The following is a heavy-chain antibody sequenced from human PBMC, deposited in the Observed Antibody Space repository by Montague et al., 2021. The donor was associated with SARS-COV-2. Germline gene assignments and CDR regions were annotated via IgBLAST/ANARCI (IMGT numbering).Heavy chain of an antibody. D-gene: IGHD6-19*01. CDR1: GGSISSINW. V-gene: IGHV4-4*02. CDR3: ARTGYSSGWHSFDY. CDR2: IYHSGST. Sequence: SETLSLTCVVSGGSISSINWWSWVRQPPGKGLEWIGEIYHSGSTNYNPSLKGRVIISVDKSKNQFSLKLSSVIAADTAVYYCARTGYSSGWHSFDYWGQGTLVTVSS. J-gene: IGHJ4*02.